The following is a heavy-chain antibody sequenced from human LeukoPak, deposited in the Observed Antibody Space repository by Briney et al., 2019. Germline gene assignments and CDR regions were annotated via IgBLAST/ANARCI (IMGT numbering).Heavy chain of an antibody. CDR3: VRGDYSTFSDY. Sequence: GGSLRLSCVGSGFTFSDFAIHWVRQPPGMGLEWLTVIWHDGSKKYYGDSVKGRFIVSRDNSKNTVYLQMNGLRVEDTAIYHCVRGDYSTFSDYWGPGTRLIVSS. J-gene: IGHJ4*02. CDR2: IWHDGSKK. V-gene: IGHV3-33*01. D-gene: IGHD4-4*01. CDR1: GFTFSDFA.